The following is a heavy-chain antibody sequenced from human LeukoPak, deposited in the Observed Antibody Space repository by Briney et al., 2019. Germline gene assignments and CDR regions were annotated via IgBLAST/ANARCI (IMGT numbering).Heavy chain of an antibody. CDR3: ARPRKLERDEDF. CDR2: INPGDTNI. D-gene: IGHD1-1*01. CDR1: GYTFANYW. J-gene: IGHJ4*02. Sequence: GVSLKISCKASGYTFANYWIGWVRQVPGKGLEWVAMINPGDTNIAYSPSFQGQVTISADRSISTAYLQWSSLKASDTAMYYCARPRKLERDEDFWGQGTLVTVSS. V-gene: IGHV5-51*01.